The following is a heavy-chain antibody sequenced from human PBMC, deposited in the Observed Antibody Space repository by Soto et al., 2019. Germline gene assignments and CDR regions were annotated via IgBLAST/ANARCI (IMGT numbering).Heavy chain of an antibody. CDR3: ARGPPLSGANYWYFDL. V-gene: IGHV4-59*01. CDR1: GDSISRYY. Sequence: SETLSLTCTVSGDSISRYYWSRIRQPPGKGLEWIAYIHYSGITNYNPSLKSRVTISVDTSKNQFSLKLSSVTAADTAVYYCARGPPLSGANYWYFDLWGRGTLVTVSS. J-gene: IGHJ2*01. D-gene: IGHD2-15*01. CDR2: IHYSGIT.